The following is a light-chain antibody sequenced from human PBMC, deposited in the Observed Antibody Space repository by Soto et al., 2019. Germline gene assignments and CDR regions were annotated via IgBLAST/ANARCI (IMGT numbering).Light chain of an antibody. J-gene: IGLJ1*01. CDR1: SSDVGSYNL. CDR2: EGS. V-gene: IGLV2-23*01. Sequence: QSALTQPASVSGSPGQSITISCTGTSSDVGSYNLVSWYQQHPGKAPKLMICEGSKRPSGVSNRFSGSKSGNTASLTISGLQAEDEADYYCCSYAGSSTFYVFGTGTKLTVL. CDR3: CSYAGSSTFYV.